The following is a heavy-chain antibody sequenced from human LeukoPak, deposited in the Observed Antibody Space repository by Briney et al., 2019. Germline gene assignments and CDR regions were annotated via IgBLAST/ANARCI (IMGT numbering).Heavy chain of an antibody. CDR3: AKDLQVTPDY. J-gene: IGHJ4*02. CDR1: GFRFNTYW. CDR2: IKQDGNEK. D-gene: IGHD2-21*02. Sequence: GGSLRLSCAASGFRFNTYWMSWVRQAPGKGLEWVANIKQDGNEKYYADSVKGRFTISRDNGKNSLDLQMNSLRAEDTAVYYCAKDLQVTPDYWGQGTLVTVSS. V-gene: IGHV3-7*01.